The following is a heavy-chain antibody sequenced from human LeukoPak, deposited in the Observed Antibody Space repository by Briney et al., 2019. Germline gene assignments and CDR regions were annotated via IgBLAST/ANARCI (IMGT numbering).Heavy chain of an antibody. D-gene: IGHD5-12*01. CDR2: INPNSGGT. Sequence: ASVKVSCKDSGYTFTGYYMHWMRQAPGQGLEWMGWINPNSGGTNYAQKFQGRVTMTRDTSISTAYMELSRLRSDDTAVYYCAREAPRGYGFSDYWGQGTLVTVSS. J-gene: IGHJ4*02. CDR1: GYTFTGYY. V-gene: IGHV1-2*02. CDR3: AREAPRGYGFSDY.